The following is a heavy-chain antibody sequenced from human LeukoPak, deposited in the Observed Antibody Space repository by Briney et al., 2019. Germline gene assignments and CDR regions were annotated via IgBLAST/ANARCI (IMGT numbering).Heavy chain of an antibody. CDR1: GFTFSDYY. D-gene: IGHD6-13*01. Sequence: GGSLRLSCAASGFTFSDYYMSWIRQAPGKGLEWVSYITSSGSTIYYADSVKGRFTISRDNAKNSLYLQMNSLRAEDTAVYYCARRGAIWYHYYFDYWGQGTLVTVSS. J-gene: IGHJ4*02. V-gene: IGHV3-11*04. CDR3: ARRGAIWYHYYFDY. CDR2: ITSSGSTI.